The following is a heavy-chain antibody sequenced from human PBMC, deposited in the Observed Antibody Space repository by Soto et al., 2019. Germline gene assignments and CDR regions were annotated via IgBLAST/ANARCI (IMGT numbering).Heavy chain of an antibody. V-gene: IGHV4-34*01. J-gene: IGHJ6*02. D-gene: IGHD2-21*02. CDR3: ARLVTSTAYFYHGLDV. CDR2: INHSGST. CDR1: GESFNGYY. Sequence: PSETLSLTCAVYGESFNGYYWSWIRRPPGKGLEWIGEINHSGSTNYNPSLKSRVIISVDTSKNQFSLKVSSVTAADTAVYYCARLVTSTAYFYHGLDVWGQGTTVTVSS.